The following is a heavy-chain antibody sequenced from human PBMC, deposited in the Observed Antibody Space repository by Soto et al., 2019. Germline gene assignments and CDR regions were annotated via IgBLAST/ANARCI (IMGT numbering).Heavy chain of an antibody. D-gene: IGHD4-17*01. CDR2: IYYSGNT. J-gene: IGHJ4*02. CDR1: NGSISSRSSY. V-gene: IGHV4-39*01. CDR3: GGQDYVSKGYYFEH. Sequence: QLQLQESGSGLVKPSETLSLTCIVSNGSISSRSSYWGWIRQTPGKGLEWIGSIYYSGNTYYNPSLKSRVTIAIDTSKTQFSLKMNSVTAADTAVYFCGGQDYVSKGYYFEHWGQGALVTVSS.